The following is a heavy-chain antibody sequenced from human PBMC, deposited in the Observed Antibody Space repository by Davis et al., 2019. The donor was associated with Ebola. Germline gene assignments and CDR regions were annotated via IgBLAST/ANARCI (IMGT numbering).Heavy chain of an antibody. J-gene: IGHJ4*02. Sequence: MPSETLSLTCTVSGGSVSSGSYYWSWIRQPPGKGLEWIGYIYYSGSTNYNPSLKSRVTISVDTSKNQFSLKLSSVTAADTAVYYCARRRAFGSGSYMYWGQGTLVTVSS. CDR3: ARRRAFGSGSYMY. D-gene: IGHD3-10*01. V-gene: IGHV4-61*01. CDR2: IYYSGST. CDR1: GGSVSSGSYY.